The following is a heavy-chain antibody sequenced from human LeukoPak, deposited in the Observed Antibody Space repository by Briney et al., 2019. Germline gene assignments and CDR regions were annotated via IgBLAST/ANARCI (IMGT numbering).Heavy chain of an antibody. D-gene: IGHD6-13*01. CDR1: GGSISSYY. CDR3: ARRIAAAGTNCFDY. J-gene: IGHJ4*02. V-gene: IGHV4-59*08. Sequence: SETLSLTCTVSGGSISSYYWSWIRQPPGKGLEWIGSIYHSGSTYYNPSLKSRVTISVDTSKNQFSLKLSSVTAADTAVYYCARRIAAAGTNCFDYWGQGTLVTVSS. CDR2: IYHSGST.